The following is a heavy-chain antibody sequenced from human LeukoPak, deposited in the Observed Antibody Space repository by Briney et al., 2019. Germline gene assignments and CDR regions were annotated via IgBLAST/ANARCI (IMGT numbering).Heavy chain of an antibody. J-gene: IGHJ4*02. CDR2: VYYTEST. Sequence: SETLSLTCNVSGAPMRDSYYYWSWLRQAPGKGLEWIGIVYYTESTYYNPTLKSRATVSIDTSRSQFSLKLTSMTAADTAVYYCARLRIVVVPGKGYFDNWGQGTLVTASS. D-gene: IGHD2-2*01. V-gene: IGHV4-39*01. CDR1: GAPMRDSYYY. CDR3: ARLRIVVVPGKGYFDN.